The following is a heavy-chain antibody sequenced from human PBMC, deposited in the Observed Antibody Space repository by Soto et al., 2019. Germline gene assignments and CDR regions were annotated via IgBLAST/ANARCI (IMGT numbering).Heavy chain of an antibody. Sequence: QLHLVQSGAVVKKPGASVTVSCSASGYPVTAYYMHWVRQAPGRGLEWMGGINPATGAAKYTQTFQGGVTMTRDTSTSTLFMELSGLTSEDTAVFYCARGGGVGVAGSAAFDMWGQGTLVTVSS. D-gene: IGHD3-3*01. CDR3: ARGGGVGVAGSAAFDM. CDR1: GYPVTAYY. J-gene: IGHJ3*02. V-gene: IGHV1-2*02. CDR2: INPATGAA.